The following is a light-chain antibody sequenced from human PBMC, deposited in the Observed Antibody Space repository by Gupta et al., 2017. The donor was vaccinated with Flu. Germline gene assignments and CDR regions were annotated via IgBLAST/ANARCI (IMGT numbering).Light chain of an antibody. V-gene: IGLV3-21*02. Sequence: SYDVTQPPSVSVAPGQPARISCETNNFGTNTVHWYQQKTGRAPSLVVSDGGDRPSGISDRFSASKSGSTATLIISRVEDGDEADYYCQVWDSSGDRPLFGTGTRVTAL. CDR2: DGG. J-gene: IGLJ1*01. CDR3: QVWDSSGDRPL. CDR1: NFGTNT.